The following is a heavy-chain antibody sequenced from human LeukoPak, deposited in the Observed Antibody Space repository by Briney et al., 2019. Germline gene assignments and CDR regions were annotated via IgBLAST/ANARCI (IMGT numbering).Heavy chain of an antibody. CDR3: ARSIGSTWYGEYFYGMDV. V-gene: IGHV4-31*03. CDR1: GGSISSGGYY. D-gene: IGHD6-13*01. CDR2: IYYSGST. J-gene: IGHJ6*02. Sequence: PSETLSLTCTVSGGSISSGGYYWSWIRQHPGKGLEWIGYIYYSGSTYYNPSLKSRVTISVDTSKNQFSLKVSSVTAADTAVYFCARSIGSTWYGEYFYGMDVWGQGTTVIVSS.